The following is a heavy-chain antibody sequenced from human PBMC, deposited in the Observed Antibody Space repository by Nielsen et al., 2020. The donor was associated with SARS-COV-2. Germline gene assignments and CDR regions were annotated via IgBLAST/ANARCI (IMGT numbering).Heavy chain of an antibody. CDR1: GFTFSSYG. D-gene: IGHD6-13*01. CDR2: ISYDGSNK. CDR3: AKDPSSYLDY. V-gene: IGHV3-30*18. J-gene: IGHJ4*02. Sequence: GESLKISCAASGFTFSSYGMHWVRQAPGKGLEWVAVISYDGSNKYYADSVKGRFTISRDNAKNSLYLQMNSLRAEDTALYYCAKDPSSYLDYWGQGTLVTVSS.